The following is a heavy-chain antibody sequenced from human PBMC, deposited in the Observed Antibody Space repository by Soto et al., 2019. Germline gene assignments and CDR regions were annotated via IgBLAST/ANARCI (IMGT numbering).Heavy chain of an antibody. CDR3: ARVRQLVFPREVARNDAFDI. CDR2: IKQAGSEK. Sequence: GGSLRLSCAASGFTFSSYWMSWVRQAPGKGLEWVANIKQAGSEKYYVDSVKGRFTISRDNAKNSLYLQMNSLRAEDTAVYYCARVRQLVFPREVARNDAFDIWGQGTMVTVSS. J-gene: IGHJ3*02. CDR1: GFTFSSYW. D-gene: IGHD2-15*01. V-gene: IGHV3-7*01.